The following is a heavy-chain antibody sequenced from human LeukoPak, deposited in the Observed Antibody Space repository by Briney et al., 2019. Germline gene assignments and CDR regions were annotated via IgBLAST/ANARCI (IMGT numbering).Heavy chain of an antibody. CDR1: GGSISSYY. D-gene: IGHD2-2*01. CDR3: ARDRIVVVPAATHYYYYGMDV. CDR2: IYTSGST. V-gene: IGHV4-4*07. Sequence: SETLSLTCTVSGGSISSYYWSWIRQPAGKGLEWIGRIYTSGSTNCNPSLKSRVTMSVDTSKNQFSLKLSSVTAADTAVYYCARDRIVVVPAATHYYYYGMDVWGQGTTVTVSS. J-gene: IGHJ6*02.